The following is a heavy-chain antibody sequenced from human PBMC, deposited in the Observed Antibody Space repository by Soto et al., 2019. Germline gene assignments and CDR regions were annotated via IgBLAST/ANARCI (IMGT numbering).Heavy chain of an antibody. D-gene: IGHD2-21*01. CDR2: IWNDGSNK. J-gene: IGHJ4*02. CDR1: GFIFGRFG. V-gene: IGHV3-33*01. CDR3: ARDHESGFGESVPAGFDY. Sequence: QVQLVESGGGVVQPGRSLKLSCAASGFIFGRFGMHWVCQPPGKGLEWVAVIWNDGSNKLYADSVQGRFTISRDNSKNTLYLEMDSLRAEDTAVYYCARDHESGFGESVPAGFDYWGQGTLVTVSS.